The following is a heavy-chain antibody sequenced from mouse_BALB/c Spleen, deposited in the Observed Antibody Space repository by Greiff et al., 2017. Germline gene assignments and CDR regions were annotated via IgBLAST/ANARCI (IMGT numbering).Heavy chain of an antibody. CDR2: IRNKANGYTT. CDR3: ARVTGTRYFDY. J-gene: IGHJ2*01. CDR1: GFTFTDYY. V-gene: IGHV7-3*02. D-gene: IGHD4-1*01. Sequence: EVKVVESGGGLVQPGGSLRLSCATSGFTFTDYYMSWVRQPPGKALEWLGFIRNKANGYTTEYSASVKGRFTISRDNSQSILYLQMNTLRAEDSATYYCARVTGTRYFDYWGQGTTLTVSS.